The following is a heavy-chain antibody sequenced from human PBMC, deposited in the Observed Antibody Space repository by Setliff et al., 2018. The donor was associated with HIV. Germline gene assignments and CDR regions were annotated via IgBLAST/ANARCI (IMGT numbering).Heavy chain of an antibody. J-gene: IGHJ4*02. CDR1: GGSITSYY. D-gene: IGHD2-21*01. CDR2: IHGGGST. V-gene: IGHV4-4*09. Sequence: PSETLSLTCTVSGGSITSYYWNWIRQPPGKGLEWIGNIHGGGSTTYSPSLRSRVTISLDTSKHQFSLRLTSVTAADTAVYFCARGRPFGKFVDYFDSWGQGKLVTVSS. CDR3: ARGRPFGKFVDYFDS.